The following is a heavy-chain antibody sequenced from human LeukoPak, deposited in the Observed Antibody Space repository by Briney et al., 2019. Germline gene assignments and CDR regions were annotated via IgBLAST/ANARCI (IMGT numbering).Heavy chain of an antibody. D-gene: IGHD3-16*01. CDR3: ARWGGTRQFYFDY. Sequence: GGSLRLSCAASGFSLSNYGLHGVRQGPGKGLEWLAGINYDGSNRYYADSVKGRFTISKDSSENILYLQMNSLRADDTAMYYCARWGGTRQFYFDYWGQGTLATVSS. J-gene: IGHJ4*02. V-gene: IGHV3-33*01. CDR1: GFSLSNYG. CDR2: INYDGSNR.